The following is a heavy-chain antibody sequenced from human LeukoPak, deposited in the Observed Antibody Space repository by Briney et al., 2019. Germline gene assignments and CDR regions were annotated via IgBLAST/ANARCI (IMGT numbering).Heavy chain of an antibody. CDR2: IYPGDSDT. CDR3: ARTSPPSEYSYGYGGRSEYYYYYYGMDV. J-gene: IGHJ6*02. V-gene: IGHV5-51*01. Sequence: HGESLKISCKGSGYSFTSYWIGWVRQMPGKGLEWMGIIYPGDSDTRYSPSFQGQVTISADKSISAAYLQWNSLKASDTAMYYCARTSPPSEYSYGYGGRSEYYYYYYGMDVWGQGTTVTVSS. D-gene: IGHD5-18*01. CDR1: GYSFTSYW.